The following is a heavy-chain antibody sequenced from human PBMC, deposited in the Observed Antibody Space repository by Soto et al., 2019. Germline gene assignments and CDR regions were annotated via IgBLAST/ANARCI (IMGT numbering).Heavy chain of an antibody. V-gene: IGHV4-39*01. CDR1: GVSINNSDYF. CDR2: IFYRGTT. Sequence: SETLSLTCTVSGVSINNSDYFWGWLRQPPGKGLEWIGSIFYRGTTYYNPSLNTRVTISVDTSENQFSLELSSVTAADTAVYYCARHQTPYYGSELFDSWGQGTLVTVSS. D-gene: IGHD3-10*01. J-gene: IGHJ4*02. CDR3: ARHQTPYYGSELFDS.